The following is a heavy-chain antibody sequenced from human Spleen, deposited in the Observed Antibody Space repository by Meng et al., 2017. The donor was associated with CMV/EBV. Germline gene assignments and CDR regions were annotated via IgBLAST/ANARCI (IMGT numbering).Heavy chain of an antibody. CDR3: ARVIAVAGTAPFDY. CDR1: GYTFSGYH. CDR2: INPNSGAT. Sequence: ASVKVSCKASGYTFSGYHMHWVRQAPGQGLEWVGWINPNSGATKYAQKFHGRITVTSDTSITTVYMELSRLRPDDTAVYYCARVIAVAGTAPFDYWGQGTLVTVSS. J-gene: IGHJ4*02. D-gene: IGHD6-19*01. V-gene: IGHV1-2*02.